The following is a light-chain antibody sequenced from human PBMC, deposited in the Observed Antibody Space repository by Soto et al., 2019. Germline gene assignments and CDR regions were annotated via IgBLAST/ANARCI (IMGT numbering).Light chain of an antibody. V-gene: IGKV3-20*01. CDR3: QQYGSSLWT. J-gene: IGKJ1*01. CDR1: QSVSSNY. CDR2: GAS. Sequence: EIVLKQSPGTLSLSPGERATLSCRASQSVSSNYLAWYQQKPGQAPRLLIYGASRRATGIPDRFSGSGSGTDFTLTISRLEPEDFAVYYCQQYGSSLWTFGHGTKVEIK.